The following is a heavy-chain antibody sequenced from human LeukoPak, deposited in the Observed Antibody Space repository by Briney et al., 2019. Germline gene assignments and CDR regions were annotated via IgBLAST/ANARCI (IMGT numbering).Heavy chain of an antibody. CDR1: GFTFDDYA. Sequence: GRSLRLSCAASGFTFDDYAMHWVRQAPGKGLEWVSGISWNSGSIGYADSVKGRFTISRDNAKNSLYLQMNSLRAEDTALYYCAKDRGSSYCFDYWGQGTLVTVSS. D-gene: IGHD6-6*01. J-gene: IGHJ4*02. V-gene: IGHV3-9*01. CDR3: AKDRGSSYCFDY. CDR2: ISWNSGSI.